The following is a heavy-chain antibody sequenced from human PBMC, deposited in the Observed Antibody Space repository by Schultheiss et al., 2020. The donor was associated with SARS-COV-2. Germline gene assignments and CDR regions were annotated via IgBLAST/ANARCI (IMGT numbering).Heavy chain of an antibody. CDR1: GFTFDDYA. CDR2: ISSSSSYI. CDR3: ARDNVDYYDSSGYPPPAY. D-gene: IGHD3-22*01. V-gene: IGHV3-21*05. Sequence: GGSLRLSCAASGFTFDDYAMHWVRQAPGKGLEWVSYISSSSSYIYYADSVKGRFTISRDNAKNSLYLQMNSLRAEDTAVYYCARDNVDYYDSSGYPPPAYWGQGTLVTVSS. J-gene: IGHJ4*02.